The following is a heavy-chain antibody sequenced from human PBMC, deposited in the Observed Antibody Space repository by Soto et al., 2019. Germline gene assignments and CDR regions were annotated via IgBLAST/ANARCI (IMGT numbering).Heavy chain of an antibody. CDR1: CGSFSGYY. V-gene: IGHV4-34*01. Sequence: PSETLSHTCAVYCGSFSGYYWSWIRQPPGKGLEWIGEINHTENTYYHPSLLSRVTISADTSMNEFSLRLSSVTAADTAVYYCARHPPLGSGYSEYFQHWGQGTLVTSPQ. CDR3: ARHPPLGSGYSEYFQH. J-gene: IGHJ1*01. D-gene: IGHD3-3*01. CDR2: INHTENT.